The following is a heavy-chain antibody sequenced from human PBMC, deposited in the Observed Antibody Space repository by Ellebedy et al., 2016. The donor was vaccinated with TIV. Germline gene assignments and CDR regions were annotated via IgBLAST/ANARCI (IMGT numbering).Heavy chain of an antibody. Sequence: SETLSLXXAVYGGSFSGYYYSWIRLPPGKGLEWIGEINHSGSTNYNPSLMSRVTISVDTSKNRLSLNLSSVTAADTAVYYCAICGDCSGGLDYWGQGTRVTVSS. CDR1: GGSFSGYY. CDR3: AICGDCSGGLDY. CDR2: INHSGST. D-gene: IGHD2-15*01. V-gene: IGHV4-34*01. J-gene: IGHJ4*02.